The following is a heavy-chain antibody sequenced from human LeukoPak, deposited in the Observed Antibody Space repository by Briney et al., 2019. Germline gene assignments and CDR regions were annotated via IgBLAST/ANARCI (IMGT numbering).Heavy chain of an antibody. D-gene: IGHD2/OR15-2a*01. Sequence: GGSLRLSCVASGFTFNSFAMHWVRQAPGKGLEWVAVISYDGSKRYYADSGKGRFTISRDNSKNATYLEMNSMRVEDTAIYYCTRDHYPGIARGGACNFWGQGTMGTASS. CDR1: GFTFNSFA. V-gene: IGHV3-30-3*01. CDR3: TRDHYPGIARGGACNF. CDR2: ISYDGSKR. J-gene: IGHJ3*01.